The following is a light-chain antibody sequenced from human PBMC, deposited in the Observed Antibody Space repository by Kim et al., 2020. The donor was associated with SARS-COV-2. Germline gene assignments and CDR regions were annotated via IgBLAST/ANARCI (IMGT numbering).Light chain of an antibody. CDR3: QQYNSYSYT. V-gene: IGKV1-5*01. J-gene: IGKJ2*01. CDR2: DAS. CDR1: QSISSW. Sequence: SASVRDRVTITCRASQSISSWLAWYQQKPGKAPKLLIYDASSLESGVPSRFSGSGSGTEFTLTINSLQPDDFATYYCQQYNSYSYTFGQGTKLEI.